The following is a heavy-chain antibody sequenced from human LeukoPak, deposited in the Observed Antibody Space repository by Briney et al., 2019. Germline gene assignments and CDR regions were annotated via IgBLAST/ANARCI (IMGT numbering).Heavy chain of an antibody. D-gene: IGHD4-23*01. CDR2: IRAKTYVETT. Sequence: GGALRLSCTASGFTFGDHAMSGVRQAPGKGVEGVGFIRAKTYVETTEYAASVKGRFTISRDDSKSIAYLQMNSLKTEDTAVYYCTRAVAHLDYWGQGTLVTVSS. CDR3: TRAVAHLDY. CDR1: GFTFGDHA. J-gene: IGHJ4*02. V-gene: IGHV3-49*04.